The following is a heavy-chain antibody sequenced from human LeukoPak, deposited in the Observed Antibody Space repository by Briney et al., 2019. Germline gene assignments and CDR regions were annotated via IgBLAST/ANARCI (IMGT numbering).Heavy chain of an antibody. CDR1: GFTVSSNY. V-gene: IGHV3-53*01. J-gene: IGHJ4*02. CDR2: IYSGGST. Sequence: GGSLRLSCAASGFTVSSNYMSWVRQAPGKGLEWVSVIYSGGSTYYADSVKGRFTISRDNAKNSLFLQMYSLRAEDTAVYYCAREFEGAAHWGQGTRVTVSS. D-gene: IGHD3-16*01. CDR3: AREFEGAAH.